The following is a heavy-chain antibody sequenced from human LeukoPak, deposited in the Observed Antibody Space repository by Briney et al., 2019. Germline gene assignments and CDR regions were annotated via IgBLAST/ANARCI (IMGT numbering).Heavy chain of an antibody. J-gene: IGHJ4*02. Sequence: GGSLRLSCAASGFTVSTYGMHWVRQAPGKGLEWVAVISFDGGSRYYADSVKNRFTISRDNSKNTLYVEMNSLRAEDMAVYYCVGGSYPFEYWGQGALVTVSS. D-gene: IGHD1-26*01. CDR3: VGGSYPFEY. CDR2: ISFDGGSR. V-gene: IGHV3-30-3*01. CDR1: GFTVSTYG.